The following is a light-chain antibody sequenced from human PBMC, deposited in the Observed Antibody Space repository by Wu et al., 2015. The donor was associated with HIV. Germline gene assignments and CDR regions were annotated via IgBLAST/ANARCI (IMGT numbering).Light chain of an antibody. CDR2: AAF. Sequence: DIQMTQSPSSLSASVGDTVTITCRASQNIRTYLSWFQQKPGKAPQLLIYAAFVLQSGVPSRFSGGGSGTEFTLTISRLQPEDFASYYCQQTYDTPRSFGQGTKVEIK. CDR1: QNIRTY. CDR3: QQTYDTPRS. J-gene: IGKJ1*01. V-gene: IGKV1-39*01.